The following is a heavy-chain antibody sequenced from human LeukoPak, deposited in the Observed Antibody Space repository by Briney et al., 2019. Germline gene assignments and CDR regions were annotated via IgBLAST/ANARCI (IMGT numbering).Heavy chain of an antibody. J-gene: IGHJ3*02. CDR1: GFTFSSYA. Sequence: PGGSLRLSCAASGFTFSSYAMSWVRQAPGKGLEWVSAISGSGGSTYYADSVKGRFTISRDNSKNTLYLQMNSLRAEDTAVYYCAKDPLDLRGYSYGYAFDIWGQGTMVTVSS. CDR3: AKDPLDLRGYSYGYAFDI. V-gene: IGHV3-23*01. CDR2: ISGSGGST. D-gene: IGHD5-18*01.